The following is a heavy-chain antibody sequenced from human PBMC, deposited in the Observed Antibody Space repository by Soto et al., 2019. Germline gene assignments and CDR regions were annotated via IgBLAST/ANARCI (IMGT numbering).Heavy chain of an antibody. Sequence: SETLSLTCTVSGGSINSYYWAWIRQPAGKGLEWIGLIDTSGTTNYNPSLKSRVTMSVDTSKNQFSLKLTSVTAADTAMYYCARGFGSSWYYFDYWGRGTLVTVSS. D-gene: IGHD6-13*01. J-gene: IGHJ4*02. V-gene: IGHV4-4*07. CDR2: IDTSGTT. CDR3: ARGFGSSWYYFDY. CDR1: GGSINSYY.